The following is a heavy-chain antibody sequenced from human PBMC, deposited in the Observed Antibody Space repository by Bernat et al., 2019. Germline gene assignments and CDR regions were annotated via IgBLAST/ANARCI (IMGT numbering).Heavy chain of an antibody. D-gene: IGHD3-10*01. CDR1: GFTFSNAW. CDR2: IKSKTDGGTT. CDR3: TTGPRNYYGSGSYYGEHAFDI. Sequence: EVQLVESGGGLVKPGGSLRLSCAASGFTFSNAWMSWVRQAPGKGLEWVGRIKSKTDGGTTDYAAPVKGRFTISRDDSKNTLYLQMNSLKTEDTAVYYCTTGPRNYYGSGSYYGEHAFDIWGQGTMVTVSS. V-gene: IGHV3-15*01. J-gene: IGHJ3*02.